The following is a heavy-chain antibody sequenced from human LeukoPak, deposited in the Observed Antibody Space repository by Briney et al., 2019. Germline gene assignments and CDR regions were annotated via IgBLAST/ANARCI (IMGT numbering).Heavy chain of an antibody. CDR1: GYTLSSYD. Sequence: ASVKVSCKASGYTLSSYDINWVRQAAGQGLEWMGWMNPNSGNTGYAEKLEGRVSMSRNNPISTAYMELSGLRPEDTAVYYCARARTDLEFGDLAYAFEIWGQGTMVTVSS. J-gene: IGHJ3*02. V-gene: IGHV1-8*01. D-gene: IGHD3-16*01. CDR2: MNPNSGNT. CDR3: ARARTDLEFGDLAYAFEI.